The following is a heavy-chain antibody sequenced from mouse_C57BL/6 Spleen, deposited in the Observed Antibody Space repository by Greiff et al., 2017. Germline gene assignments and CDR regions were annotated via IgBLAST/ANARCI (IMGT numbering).Heavy chain of an antibody. V-gene: IGHV1-50*01. Sequence: QVQLQQPGAELVKPGASVKLSCKASGYTFTSYWMQWVKQRPGQGLEWIGEIDPSDSYTNYNQKFNGKATLTVDTSSSAAYMQLSSLTSEDSAVYYCARFGTVVACDYWGQGTTLTVAS. CDR1: GYTFTSYW. D-gene: IGHD1-1*01. CDR3: ARFGTVVACDY. CDR2: IDPSDSYT. J-gene: IGHJ2*01.